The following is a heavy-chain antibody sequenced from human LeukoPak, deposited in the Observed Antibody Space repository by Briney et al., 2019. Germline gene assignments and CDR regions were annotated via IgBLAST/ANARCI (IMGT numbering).Heavy chain of an antibody. CDR3: ARVEGGSGWYYFDY. V-gene: IGHV4-59*11. D-gene: IGHD6-19*01. CDR1: GDSISSHS. Sequence: PSETLSLTCTVSGDSISSHSWSWIRQPPGKGLEWIGYIYYSGSTNYNPSLKSRVTISVDTSKNHFSLKLSSVTAAATAVYYCARVEGGSGWYYFDYWGQGTLVTVSS. J-gene: IGHJ4*02. CDR2: IYYSGST.